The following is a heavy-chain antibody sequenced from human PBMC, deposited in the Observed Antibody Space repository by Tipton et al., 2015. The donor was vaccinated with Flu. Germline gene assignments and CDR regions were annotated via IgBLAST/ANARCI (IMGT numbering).Heavy chain of an antibody. D-gene: IGHD2-2*01. CDR3: ARGPDIVVVPAAMGWFDP. CDR2: IIPIFCTA. V-gene: IGHV1-69*18. Sequence: QLVQSGAEVKKPGSSVKVSCKASGGTFSSYAISWVRQAPGQGLEWMGRIIPIFCTANYAQKFQGRVPITADESTSTAYMELSSLRSEDTAVYYCARGPDIVVVPAAMGWFDPWGQGTLVTVSS. CDR1: GGTFSSYA. J-gene: IGHJ5*02.